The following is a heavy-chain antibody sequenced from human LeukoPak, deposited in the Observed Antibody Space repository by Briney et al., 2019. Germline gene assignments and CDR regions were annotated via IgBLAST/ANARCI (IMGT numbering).Heavy chain of an antibody. CDR3: ARDSGYYDILTGYHNWFDP. CDR1: GGSISSHY. V-gene: IGHV4-59*11. Sequence: SETLSLTCTVSGGSISSHYWSWIRQPPGKGLEWIGYIYYSGSTNYNPSLKSRVTISVDTSKNQFSLKLSSVTAADTAVYYCARDSGYYDILTGYHNWFDPWCQGTLVTVSS. CDR2: IYYSGST. D-gene: IGHD3-9*01. J-gene: IGHJ5*02.